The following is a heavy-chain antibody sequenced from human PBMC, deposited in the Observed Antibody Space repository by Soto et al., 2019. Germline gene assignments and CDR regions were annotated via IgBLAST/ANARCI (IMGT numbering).Heavy chain of an antibody. CDR3: TTYHGDYNFDH. J-gene: IGHJ5*02. CDR2: FDPDEAET. D-gene: IGHD4-17*01. V-gene: IGHV1-24*01. Sequence: QVQLVQSGAEVKKPGASVKVSCKVSGYTLNEVAMHWVRQAPGKGLEWLGGFDPDEAETIYAQHFQGRVTRTEDTSTDTVYMELSSLRSEDTALDFCTTYHGDYNFDHWGQGTLVTVSS. CDR1: GYTLNEVA.